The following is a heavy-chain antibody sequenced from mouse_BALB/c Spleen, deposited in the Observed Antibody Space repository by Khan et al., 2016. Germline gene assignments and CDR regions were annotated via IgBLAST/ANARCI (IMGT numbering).Heavy chain of an antibody. CDR3: ARGDYVDY. Sequence: QVQLKESGPGLVAPSQSLSITCTVSGFSLTSYGVHWVRQPPGKGLEWLGVIWAGGSTNYNSALMSRLSISKDNSKSQVFLQMNSLQTDDTAMYYCARGDYVDYWRQGTTLTVSS. CDR1: GFSLTSYG. V-gene: IGHV2-9*02. J-gene: IGHJ2*01. CDR2: IWAGGST.